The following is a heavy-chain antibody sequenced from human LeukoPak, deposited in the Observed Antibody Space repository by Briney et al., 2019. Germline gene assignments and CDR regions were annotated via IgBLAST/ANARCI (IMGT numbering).Heavy chain of an antibody. V-gene: IGHV3-30-3*01. CDR3: ARGEGYCGGDCYYGMDV. J-gene: IGHJ6*02. Sequence: GGSLRLSCAASGFTFSSYAVHWVRQAPGKGLEWVAVISYDGSNKYYADSVKGRFTISRDNSKNTLYLQVNSLRAEDTAVYYCARGEGYCGGDCYYGMDVWGQGTTVTVSS. CDR1: GFTFSSYA. CDR2: ISYDGSNK. D-gene: IGHD2-21*01.